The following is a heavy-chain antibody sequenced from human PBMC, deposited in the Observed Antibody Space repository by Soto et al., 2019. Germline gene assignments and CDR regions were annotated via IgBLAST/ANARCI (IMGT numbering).Heavy chain of an antibody. CDR3: ARPPGYISDWYYFDL. V-gene: IGHV1-2*02. Sequence: QVQLVQSGAEVKKPGASVKVSCEASGYSFIDYYIHWVRQAPGQGFEWMGRISPKSGGTNYAQKFEGRVTMTGDTSLNTAYMDLSSLISDDTAVYYCARPPGYISDWYYFDLWGQGTLVTVSS. CDR1: GYSFIDYY. D-gene: IGHD3-9*01. CDR2: ISPKSGGT. J-gene: IGHJ4*02.